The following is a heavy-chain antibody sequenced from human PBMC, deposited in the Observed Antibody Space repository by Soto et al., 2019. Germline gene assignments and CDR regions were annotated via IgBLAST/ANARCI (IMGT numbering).Heavy chain of an antibody. CDR3: AKDPDRYDYVWGTYRYIDH. CDR2: ISTSGGRP. Sequence: EVQLLESGGGLVQPGGSLRLSCTASGIAFSNYAMSWVRQAPRKGLEWVSTISTSGGRPYYADSVKGRFTISRDNSKNTLYLPMNSLRAENTAVYYCAKDPDRYDYVWGTYRYIDHWGQGTRVTVSS. J-gene: IGHJ4*02. CDR1: GIAFSNYA. V-gene: IGHV3-23*01. D-gene: IGHD3-16*02.